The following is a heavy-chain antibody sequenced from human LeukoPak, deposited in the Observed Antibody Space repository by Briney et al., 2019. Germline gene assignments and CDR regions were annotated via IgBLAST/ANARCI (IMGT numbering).Heavy chain of an antibody. Sequence: SETLSLTCTVSGYSISSGDFWGWIRQPPGKGLEWIGSIYHSGSTYYNPSLKSRVTISVDTSKNQFSLKLSSVTAADTAVYYCARVSSRQQPPYYFDYWGQGTLVTVSS. CDR3: ARVSSRQQPPYYFDY. D-gene: IGHD6-13*01. CDR1: GYSISSGDF. V-gene: IGHV4-38-2*02. J-gene: IGHJ4*02. CDR2: IYHSGST.